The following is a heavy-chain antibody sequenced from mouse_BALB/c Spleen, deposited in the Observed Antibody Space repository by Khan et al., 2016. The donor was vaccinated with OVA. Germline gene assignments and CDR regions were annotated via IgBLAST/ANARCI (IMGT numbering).Heavy chain of an antibody. Sequence: QVQLQQPGAELVRPGASVKLSCKASGYTFTNYWINWVKQRPGQGLEWIGNIYPSDSYTNYNQKFKDKATLTVDKSSSTAYMQLNSPTSEDSAVYYCTRDLHFDFWGQGTTLTVSS. V-gene: IGHV1-69*02. CDR3: TRDLHFDF. CDR1: GYTFTNYW. J-gene: IGHJ2*01. CDR2: IYPSDSYT.